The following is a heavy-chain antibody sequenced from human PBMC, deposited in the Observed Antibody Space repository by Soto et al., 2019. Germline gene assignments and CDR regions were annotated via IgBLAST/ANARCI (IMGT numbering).Heavy chain of an antibody. V-gene: IGHV1-3*01. CDR3: ARAVARYCSGGSCPESHFQH. CDR2: INAGNGNT. D-gene: IGHD2-15*01. J-gene: IGHJ1*01. CDR1: GYTFTSYA. Sequence: ASVKVSCKASGYTFTSYAMHWVRQAPGQRLEWMGWINAGNGNTKYSQKFQGRVTITRDTSASTAYMELSSLRSEDTAVYYCARAVARYCSGGSCPESHFQHWGQGTLVTVSS.